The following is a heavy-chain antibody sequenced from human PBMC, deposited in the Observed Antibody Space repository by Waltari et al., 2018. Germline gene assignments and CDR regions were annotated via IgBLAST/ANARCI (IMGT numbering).Heavy chain of an antibody. D-gene: IGHD6-19*01. J-gene: IGHJ4*02. CDR2: IGGMGGST. Sequence: EVQLLESGGGLVQPGGSLRLSCAASGFTFSSYAMSWVRQAPGKGLEWVSAIGGMGGSTYYADSVKGRFTISRDNSKNTLYLQMNSLRAEDTAVYYCASAVAGPGGYYFDYWGQGTLVTVSS. CDR3: ASAVAGPGGYYFDY. V-gene: IGHV3-23*01. CDR1: GFTFSSYA.